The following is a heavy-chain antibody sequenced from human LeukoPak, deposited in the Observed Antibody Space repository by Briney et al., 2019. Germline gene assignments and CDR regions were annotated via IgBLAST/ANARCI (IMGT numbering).Heavy chain of an antibody. D-gene: IGHD6-19*01. CDR2: IYYSGST. CDR3: ATSPRGGIAVAGTYFDY. CDR1: GGSISSTSYY. J-gene: IGHJ4*02. Sequence: PSETLSLTCTVSGGSISSTSYYWGWIRQPPGKGLEWIGSIYYSGSTYYNPSLKSRVTISVDTSKNQFSLRLSSVTAADTAVYYCATSPRGGIAVAGTYFDYWGQGTLVTVSS. V-gene: IGHV4-39*01.